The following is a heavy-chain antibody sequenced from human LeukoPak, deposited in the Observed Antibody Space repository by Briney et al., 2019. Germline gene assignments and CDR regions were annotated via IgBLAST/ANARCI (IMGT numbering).Heavy chain of an antibody. J-gene: IGHJ4*02. CDR3: ASSLPRYSSSWYLFNY. D-gene: IGHD6-13*01. V-gene: IGHV3-30*03. Sequence: PGGSLRLSCAASGSTFSSYGMLWVRQAPGKGLEWVAVISYDGSNKYYADSVKGRFTISRDNSKNTLYLQMNSLRAEDTAVYYCASSLPRYSSSWYLFNYWGQGTLVTVSS. CDR2: ISYDGSNK. CDR1: GSTFSSYG.